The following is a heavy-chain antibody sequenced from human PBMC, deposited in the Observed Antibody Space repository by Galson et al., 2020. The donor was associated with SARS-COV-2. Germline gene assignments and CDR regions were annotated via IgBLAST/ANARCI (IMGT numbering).Heavy chain of an antibody. V-gene: IGHV3-30*02. CDR1: GFSFSNYG. D-gene: IGHD3-3*01. J-gene: IGHJ6*03. CDR3: AEDPTYYDSWRGYSGLLHFYYYMDV. CDR2: IRFDGTNE. Sequence: GGSLRLSCAASGFSFSNYGMHWVRQAPGKGLEWVAYIRFDGTNEYYADSLKGRFTISRDMSNNTLYLQMNSLRPEDTAVYHCAEDPTYYDSWRGYSGLLHFYYYMDVWGKGTTVTVSS.